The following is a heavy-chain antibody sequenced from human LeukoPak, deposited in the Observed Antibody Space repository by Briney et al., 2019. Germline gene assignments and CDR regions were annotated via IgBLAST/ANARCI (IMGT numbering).Heavy chain of an antibody. D-gene: IGHD5-18*01. V-gene: IGHV5-51*01. CDR2: IYPGDSDT. J-gene: IGHJ4*02. CDR3: AGIQSSSYGHNYFDY. CDR1: GYTFTSYW. Sequence: GESLKISCKGSGYTFTSYWIGWVRQVPGKGLEWMGIIYPGDSDTRYSPSFQGQVTISADKSISTAYLQWSSLKASDTAMYYCAGIQSSSYGHNYFDYWGQGTLVTVSS.